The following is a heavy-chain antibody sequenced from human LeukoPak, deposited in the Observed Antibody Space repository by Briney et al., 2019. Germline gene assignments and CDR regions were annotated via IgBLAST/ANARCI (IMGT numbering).Heavy chain of an antibody. J-gene: IGHJ4*02. CDR3: ARGLGTGYYNVAY. Sequence: GGSLRLSCAASGFTFSSYAMHWVRQAPGKGLEWVAVISYDGSNKYYADSVKGRFTISRDNSKNTLYLQMDSLRAEDTAPYYCARGLGTGYYNVAYRGQGTLVTVSS. CDR1: GFTFSSYA. CDR2: ISYDGSNK. D-gene: IGHD3-9*01. V-gene: IGHV3-30-3*01.